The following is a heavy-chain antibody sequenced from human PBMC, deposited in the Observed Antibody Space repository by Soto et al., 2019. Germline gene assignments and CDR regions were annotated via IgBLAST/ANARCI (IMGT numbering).Heavy chain of an antibody. Sequence: GGSLRLSCAASGFTFSSYAMSWVRQAPGKGLEWVSAISGSGGSTYYADSVKGRFTISRDNSKNTLYLQMNSLRAEDTAVYYCAKGPYNGPRRLAVAGPFDYWGQGTLVTVSS. CDR1: GFTFSSYA. V-gene: IGHV3-23*01. CDR2: ISGSGGST. D-gene: IGHD6-19*01. J-gene: IGHJ4*02. CDR3: AKGPYNGPRRLAVAGPFDY.